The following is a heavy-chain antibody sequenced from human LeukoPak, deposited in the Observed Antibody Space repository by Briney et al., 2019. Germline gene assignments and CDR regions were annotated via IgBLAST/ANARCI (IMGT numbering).Heavy chain of an antibody. Sequence: GGSLRLSCAASGFTFSGSAMHWVRQASGKGLEWVGRIRSKANSYATAYAASVKGRFTFSRDDSKNTAYLQMDSLKTEDTAVYYCAAANLDYYGMDVWGQGTTVTVSS. J-gene: IGHJ6*02. D-gene: IGHD4/OR15-4a*01. V-gene: IGHV3-73*01. CDR1: GFTFSGSA. CDR2: IRSKANSYAT. CDR3: AAANLDYYGMDV.